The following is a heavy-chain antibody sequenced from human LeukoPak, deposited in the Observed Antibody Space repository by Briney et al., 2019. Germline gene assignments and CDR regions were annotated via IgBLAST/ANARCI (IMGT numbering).Heavy chain of an antibody. V-gene: IGHV1-2*02. CDR2: INPNSGGT. CDR1: GYTFTGYY. CDR3: ARGVELRYFDWLFTYFDY. D-gene: IGHD3-9*01. Sequence: ASVKVSCKASGYTFTGYYMHWVRQAPGQGLEWMGWINPNSGGTNYAQKFQGRVTMTRDTSISTAYMELSRLRSDDTAVYYCARGVELRYFDWLFTYFDYWGQGTLVTVSS. J-gene: IGHJ4*02.